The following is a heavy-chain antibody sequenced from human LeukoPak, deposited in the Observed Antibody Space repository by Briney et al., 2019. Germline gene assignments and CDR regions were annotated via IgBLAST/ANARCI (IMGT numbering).Heavy chain of an antibody. D-gene: IGHD3-22*01. CDR1: GYSFTSYC. CDR3: ARGNYYVSIVYYLPPDY. J-gene: IGHJ4*02. CDR2: INPSGDST. Sequence: ASVKVSCKASGYSFTSYCMHWVRQAPGQGLEWMGIINPSGDSTNYAQKFQGRVTMTRDTSTSTVYMELSSLRSEDTAVFYCARGNYYVSIVYYLPPDYWGQGTLVTVSS. V-gene: IGHV1-46*01.